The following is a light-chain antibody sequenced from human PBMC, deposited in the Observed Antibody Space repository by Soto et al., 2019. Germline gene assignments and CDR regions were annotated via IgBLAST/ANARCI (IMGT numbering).Light chain of an antibody. CDR3: QQLRMYPST. CDR1: QDIAIY. J-gene: IGKJ4*02. CDR2: AAS. Sequence: IQLTQSPSSLSASVGDRVTITCRASQDIAIYLAWYQQKPGEAPKLLIYAASTLYGGVPSRFSGSGSGTDFALTITSLQAEDFATYDCQQLRMYPSTCGGGTKVEIK. V-gene: IGKV1-9*01.